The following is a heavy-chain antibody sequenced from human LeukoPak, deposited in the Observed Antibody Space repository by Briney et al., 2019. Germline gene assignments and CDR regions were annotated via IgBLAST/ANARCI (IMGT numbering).Heavy chain of an antibody. CDR3: AKDQEGYHRPIDY. V-gene: IGHV3-23*01. CDR2: ISAGGGTK. D-gene: IGHD5-24*01. J-gene: IGHJ4*02. Sequence: PGGSLILSCAASGLTFNIYDMHWVRQAPGKGLEWVSVISAGGGTKDYADSVKGRFSISRDNSKNTLFLQMNSLRAEDSAIYYCAKDQEGYHRPIDYWGQGTLVTVSS. CDR1: GLTFNIYD.